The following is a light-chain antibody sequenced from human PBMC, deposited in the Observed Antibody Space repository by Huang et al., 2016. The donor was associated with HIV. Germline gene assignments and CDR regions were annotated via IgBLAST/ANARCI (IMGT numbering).Light chain of an antibody. V-gene: IGKV1D-13*01. CDR3: QQFKNYPLT. CDR1: QDITDA. J-gene: IGKJ4*01. Sequence: AIQLTQSPSFLSASVGDRVTITCRASQDITDALAWYQQKPGKPPKVLIYDASCLESGVPSRFSGSGSGADFTLTISSLQPEDLATYYCQQFKNYPLTFGGGTKVEVK. CDR2: DAS.